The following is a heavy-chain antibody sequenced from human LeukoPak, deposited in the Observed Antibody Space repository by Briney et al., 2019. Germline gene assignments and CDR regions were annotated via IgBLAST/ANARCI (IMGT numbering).Heavy chain of an antibody. J-gene: IGHJ3*02. CDR1: GGSISSYY. Sequence: SETLSLTCTVSGGSISSYYWSWIRQPPGKGLEWIGYIYYSGSTNYNPSLKSRVTISVDTSKNQFSLELSSVTAADTAVYYCARDMNDYGFFDIWGQGTMVTVSS. CDR2: IYYSGST. D-gene: IGHD4-17*01. V-gene: IGHV4-59*01. CDR3: ARDMNDYGFFDI.